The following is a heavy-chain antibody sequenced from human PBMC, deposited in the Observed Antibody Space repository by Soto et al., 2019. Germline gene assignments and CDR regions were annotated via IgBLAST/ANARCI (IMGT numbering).Heavy chain of an antibody. CDR3: GREGYSSGYYYYYGMDV. CDR1: GGSISSYY. J-gene: IGHJ6*02. Sequence: SETLSLTCTVSGGSISSYYWSWIRQPPGKGLEWIGYIYYSGSTNYNPSLKRRVTISVDTSKNQFSLKLSSVTAADTAVYYCGREGYSSGYYYYYGMDVWGQGTTVTVSS. CDR2: IYYSGST. D-gene: IGHD3-22*01. V-gene: IGHV4-59*01.